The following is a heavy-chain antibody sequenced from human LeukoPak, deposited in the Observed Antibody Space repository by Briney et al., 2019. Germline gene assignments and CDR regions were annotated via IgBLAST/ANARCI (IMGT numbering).Heavy chain of an antibody. CDR3: AREGFDP. CDR1: GYTLTELS. Sequence: SVKVSCKVSGYTLTELSMHWVRQAPGKGLEWMGGIIPIFGTANYAQKFQGRVTITADESTSTAYMELSSLRSEDTAVYYCAREGFDPWGQGTLVTVSS. V-gene: IGHV1-69*13. CDR2: IIPIFGTA. J-gene: IGHJ5*02.